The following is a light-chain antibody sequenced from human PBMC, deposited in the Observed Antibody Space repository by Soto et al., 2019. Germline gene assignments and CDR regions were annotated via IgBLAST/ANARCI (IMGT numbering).Light chain of an antibody. V-gene: IGKV3-20*01. J-gene: IGKJ3*01. CDR3: QQYGTSPLS. CDR1: QSVGSTY. Sequence: EIVLTQSPGTLSLSPGERATLSCRASQSVGSTYLAWYQQKPGQAPKLLIYGVSSRATVIPDRFSGSVSGTDFTLTISRLEPEDFAVYYCQQYGTSPLSFGPGTKVDI. CDR2: GVS.